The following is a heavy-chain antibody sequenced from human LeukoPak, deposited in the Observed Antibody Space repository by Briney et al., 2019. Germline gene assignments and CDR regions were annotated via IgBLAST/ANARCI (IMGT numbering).Heavy chain of an antibody. J-gene: IGHJ6*03. CDR3: AKEGDQFRGYLDA. CDR1: GFMFSRLG. D-gene: IGHD3-16*01. V-gene: IGHV3-33*06. CDR2: IWHDGSVE. Sequence: PGRSLRLSCTASGFMFSRLGMQWVRQAPGEGLEWVAMIWHDGSVEEYADSVKGRFTISRDNSQNTLYLQMNGLRDDDTAVYYCAKEGDQFRGYLDAWGKGTTVTVSS.